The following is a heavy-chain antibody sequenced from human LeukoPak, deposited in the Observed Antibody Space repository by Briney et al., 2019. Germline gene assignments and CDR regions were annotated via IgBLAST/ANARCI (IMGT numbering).Heavy chain of an antibody. V-gene: IGHV1-8*01. D-gene: IGHD3-22*01. CDR2: MNPNSGNT. Sequence: ASVKVSCKASGYTFTSYDINWVRQATGQGLEWMGWMNPNSGNTGYAQKFQGRVTMTTDTSTSTAYMELRSLRSDDTAVYYCARHITTTSPYYYYGMDVWGQGTTVTVSS. J-gene: IGHJ6*02. CDR1: GYTFTSYD. CDR3: ARHITTTSPYYYYGMDV.